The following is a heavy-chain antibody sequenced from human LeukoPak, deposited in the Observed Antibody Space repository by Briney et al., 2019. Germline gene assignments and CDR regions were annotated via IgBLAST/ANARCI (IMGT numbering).Heavy chain of an antibody. J-gene: IGHJ4*02. CDR2: INQDGSEK. V-gene: IGHV3-7*01. CDR3: VRAIGSNTL. D-gene: IGHD4-23*01. Sequence: GGSLRLSCAASGFTLTTYWMSWVRQALGKVLEWVANINQDGSEKYYVDSVKGRFTISRDNAKNSLYLQMNSLRAEDTAVYFCVRAIGSNTLWGQGTLVTVSS. CDR1: GFTLTTYW.